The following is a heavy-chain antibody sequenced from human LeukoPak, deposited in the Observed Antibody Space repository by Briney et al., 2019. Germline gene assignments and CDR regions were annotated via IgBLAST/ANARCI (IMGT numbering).Heavy chain of an antibody. CDR2: INHSGSA. Sequence: SETLSLTCAVYGGSISAYYWIWIRQPPGKGLEWIGEINHSGSANYNPSLERRVTISGDTSENQFSLKLSSLTAADTGVYYCARGRGSYYPDRGQGTLVTVSS. D-gene: IGHD1-26*01. J-gene: IGHJ4*02. V-gene: IGHV4-34*01. CDR3: ARGRGSYYPD. CDR1: GGSISAYY.